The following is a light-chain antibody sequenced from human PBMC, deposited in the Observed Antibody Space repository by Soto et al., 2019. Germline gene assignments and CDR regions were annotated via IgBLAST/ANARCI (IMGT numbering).Light chain of an antibody. Sequence: PGERATLSCRASQSVSSSYLAWYQQKPGQAPRLLIYGASSRATGIPERFSGSGSGTDFTLTISRLEPEDFAVYYCQQYGSSLLTFGGGTKVEIK. J-gene: IGKJ4*01. CDR1: QSVSSSY. CDR2: GAS. V-gene: IGKV3-20*01. CDR3: QQYGSSLLT.